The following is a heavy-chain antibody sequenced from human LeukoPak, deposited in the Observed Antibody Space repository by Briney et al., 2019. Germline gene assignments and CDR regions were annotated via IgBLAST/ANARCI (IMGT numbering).Heavy chain of an antibody. CDR1: GGSISSYY. D-gene: IGHD5-18*01. CDR3: ARVSRELWLPYYMDV. V-gene: IGHV4-4*07. J-gene: IGHJ6*03. CDR2: IYTSGST. Sequence: SETLSLTCTVSGGSISSYYWSWIRQPAGKGLEWIGRIYTSGSTNYNPSLKSRVTISVDTSKNQFSLKLSSVTAADTAVYYCARVSRELWLPYYMDVWGKGTTVTVSS.